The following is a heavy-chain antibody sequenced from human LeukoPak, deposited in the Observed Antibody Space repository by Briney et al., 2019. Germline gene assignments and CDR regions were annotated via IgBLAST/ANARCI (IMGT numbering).Heavy chain of an antibody. D-gene: IGHD3-22*01. CDR3: ASGYYDSSGYYQLRDY. CDR1: GFTFSSYW. V-gene: IGHV3-74*01. Sequence: GGSLRLSCAASGFTFSSYWMHWVRQAPGKGLVWVSRINSDGSSTSYADSVKGRFTISRDNAKNTLYLQMNSLRAEDTAVYYCASGYYDSSGYYQLRDYWGQGTLVTVSS. J-gene: IGHJ4*02. CDR2: INSDGSST.